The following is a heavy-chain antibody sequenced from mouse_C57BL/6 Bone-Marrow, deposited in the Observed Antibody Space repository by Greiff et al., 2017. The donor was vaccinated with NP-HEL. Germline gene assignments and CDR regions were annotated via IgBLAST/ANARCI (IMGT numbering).Heavy chain of an antibody. Sequence: VQLQQSGPELVKPGASVKISCKASGYSFTDYNMNWVKQSNGKSLEWIGVINPNYGTTSYNQKFKGKATLTVDQSSSTTYMQLSSLTSEDDAVYYCLATVGATDYWGQGTTLTVSS. J-gene: IGHJ2*01. CDR3: LATVGATDY. V-gene: IGHV1-39*01. D-gene: IGHD1-1*01. CDR2: INPNYGTT. CDR1: GYSFTDYN.